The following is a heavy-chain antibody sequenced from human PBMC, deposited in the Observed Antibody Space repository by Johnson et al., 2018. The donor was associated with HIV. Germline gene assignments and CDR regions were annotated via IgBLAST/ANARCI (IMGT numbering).Heavy chain of an antibody. J-gene: IGHJ3*02. V-gene: IGHV3-30-3*02. D-gene: IGHD1-26*01. Sequence: QVQLVESGGGVVQPGKSLRLSCAASGLTFSDFAMHWVRQAPGKGLEWVAVTSYDGINKYYATSVKGRFTISRDNSKNTLYLQMNSLRAEDTALYYCANEPSLSGSYRIPLFDIWGQGTMVTVSS. CDR2: TSYDGINK. CDR1: GLTFSDFA. CDR3: ANEPSLSGSYRIPLFDI.